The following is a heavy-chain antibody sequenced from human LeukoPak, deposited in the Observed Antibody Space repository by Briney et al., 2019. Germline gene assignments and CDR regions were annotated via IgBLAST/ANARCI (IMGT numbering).Heavy chain of an antibody. Sequence: ASVKVSCKASGYTFTSYYMHWVQQAPGQGLEWMGIINPSGGSTSYAQKFQGRVTMTRDTPTSTVYMELSSLRSEDTAVYYCARVPGGMATIRYFDYWGQGTLVTVSS. CDR3: ARVPGGMATIRYFDY. D-gene: IGHD5-24*01. V-gene: IGHV1-46*01. J-gene: IGHJ4*02. CDR2: INPSGGST. CDR1: GYTFTSYY.